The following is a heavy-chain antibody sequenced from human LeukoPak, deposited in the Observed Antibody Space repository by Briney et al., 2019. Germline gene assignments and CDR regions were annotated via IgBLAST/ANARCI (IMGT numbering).Heavy chain of an antibody. V-gene: IGHV3-7*01. Sequence: GGSLRLSCAASGLTFSSYWMSWVRQAPGKGLEWVANIKQDGSEKYYVDSVKGRLTIPRDNAKASLYLQMSSLRAEDTAVYYCARDTRGGGSFDWGQGTLVTVSS. J-gene: IGHJ4*02. D-gene: IGHD2-15*01. CDR2: IKQDGSEK. CDR1: GLTFSSYW. CDR3: ARDTRGGGSFD.